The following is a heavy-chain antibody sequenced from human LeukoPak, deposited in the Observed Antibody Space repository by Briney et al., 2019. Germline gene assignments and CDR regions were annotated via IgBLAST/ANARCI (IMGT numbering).Heavy chain of an antibody. CDR2: ISSNGGST. D-gene: IGHD6-19*01. V-gene: IGHV3-64*01. J-gene: IGHJ4*02. CDR1: GFTFSSYA. CDR3: ARGAPGYSSGWADY. Sequence: GGSLRLSCAASGFTFSSYAMHWVRQAPGKGLEYVSAISSNGGSTYYANSVKGRFTISRDNSKNTLYLQMGSLRAEDMAVYYCARGAPGYSSGWADYWGQGTLVTVSS.